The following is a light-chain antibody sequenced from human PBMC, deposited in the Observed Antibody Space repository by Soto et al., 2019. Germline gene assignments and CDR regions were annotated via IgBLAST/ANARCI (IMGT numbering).Light chain of an antibody. J-gene: IGKJ1*01. V-gene: IGKV1-9*01. CDR2: GAS. CDR1: QRVSTF. Sequence: TQSPGTLSLSPGDRATLSCRASQRVSTFLAWFQQRPGKAPKLLIFGASTLQNGVPARFSGGGFGTEFTLTITSLQPEDFATYYCHQVYTYPRTFGQGTKVDI. CDR3: HQVYTYPRT.